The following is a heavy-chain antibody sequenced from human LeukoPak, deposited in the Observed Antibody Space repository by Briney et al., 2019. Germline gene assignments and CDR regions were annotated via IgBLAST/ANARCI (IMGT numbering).Heavy chain of an antibody. CDR1: GFTFSNYG. CDR3: AKDRWELLDLVGNAFDI. V-gene: IGHV3-30*02. J-gene: IGHJ3*02. CDR2: MQYDGSVE. D-gene: IGHD1-26*01. Sequence: GGSLRLSCVASGFTFSNYGTHWVRQAPGKGLEWVTFMQYDGSVEFYADSVKGRFTISRDNSKNTLYLQMNSLRAEDTAVYYCAKDRWELLDLVGNAFDIWGQGTMVTVSS.